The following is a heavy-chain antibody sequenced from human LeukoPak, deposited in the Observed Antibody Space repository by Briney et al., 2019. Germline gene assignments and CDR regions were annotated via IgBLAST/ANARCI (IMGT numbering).Heavy chain of an antibody. CDR3: AKDRKIGRLGIIDY. V-gene: IGHV3-30*02. CDR1: GFTFSGCG. D-gene: IGHD7-27*01. Sequence: GGSLRLSCAASGFTFSGCGMHWVRQAPGKGLEWVAFIWYDGRDKYYADSVKGRFTISRDNSKNTLYLQMNSLRAEDTAVYYCAKDRKIGRLGIIDYWGQGTLVTVSS. J-gene: IGHJ4*02. CDR2: IWYDGRDK.